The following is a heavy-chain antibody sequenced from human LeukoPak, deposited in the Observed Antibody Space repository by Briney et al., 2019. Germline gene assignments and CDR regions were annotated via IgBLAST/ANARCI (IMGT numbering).Heavy chain of an antibody. Sequence: GGSLRLSCAASGFTFSSYSMNWVRQAPGKGLEWVSYISSSGSTIYYADSVKGRFTISRDNAKNSLYLQMNSLRAEDTAVYYCARDGWYYDSSGYSVKNANAPFDYWGQGTLVTVSS. CDR3: ARDGWYYDSSGYSVKNANAPFDY. CDR1: GFTFSSYS. J-gene: IGHJ4*02. D-gene: IGHD3-22*01. CDR2: ISSSGSTI. V-gene: IGHV3-48*04.